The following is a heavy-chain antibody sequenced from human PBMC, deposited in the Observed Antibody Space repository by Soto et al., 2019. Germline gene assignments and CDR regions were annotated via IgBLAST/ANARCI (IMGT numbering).Heavy chain of an antibody. Sequence: SETLSLTCTISGGSINGYYWSWIRQPPGKGLEWIGYVYYTGTTKYNPSLESRVTISADTSKNQFSLRVTSVTAADTAVYYCATYRSKDADGYNIDFWGQGILVTVSS. CDR2: VYYTGTT. CDR3: ATYRSKDADGYNIDF. D-gene: IGHD5-12*01. J-gene: IGHJ4*02. V-gene: IGHV4-59*01. CDR1: GGSINGYY.